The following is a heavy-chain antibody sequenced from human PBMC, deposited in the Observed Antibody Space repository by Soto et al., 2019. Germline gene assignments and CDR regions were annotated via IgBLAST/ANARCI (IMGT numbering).Heavy chain of an antibody. V-gene: IGHV1-69*13. CDR3: ARGTCSSTSCYLSDYYYYYGMDV. CDR1: GVTFSSYA. CDR2: IIPIFGTA. J-gene: IGHJ6*02. D-gene: IGHD2-2*01. Sequence: SVKVSCKASGVTFSSYAISWVRQAPGQGLEWMGGIIPIFGTANYAQKFQGRVTITADESTSTAYMELSSLRSEDTAVYYCARGTCSSTSCYLSDYYYYYGMDVWGQGTTVTVSS.